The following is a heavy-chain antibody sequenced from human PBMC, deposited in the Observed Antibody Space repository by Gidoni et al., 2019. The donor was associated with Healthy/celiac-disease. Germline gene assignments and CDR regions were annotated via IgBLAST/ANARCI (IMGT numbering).Heavy chain of an antibody. D-gene: IGHD5-18*01. CDR2: IIPIFGTA. J-gene: IGHJ4*02. Sequence: QVQLVQSGAEVKKPGSSVKVSCKVSGGTFSSYAISWVRQAPGQGLEWMGGIIPIFGTANYAQKFQGRVTITADESTSTAYMELSSLRSEDTAVYYCARGQTSGYSYGYFTFDYWGQGTLVTVSS. CDR3: ARGQTSGYSYGYFTFDY. V-gene: IGHV1-69*01. CDR1: GGTFSSYA.